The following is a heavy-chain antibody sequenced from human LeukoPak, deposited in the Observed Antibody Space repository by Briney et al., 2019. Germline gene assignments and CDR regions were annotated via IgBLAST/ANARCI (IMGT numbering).Heavy chain of an antibody. V-gene: IGHV4-34*01. D-gene: IGHD1-26*01. J-gene: IGHJ6*03. CDR2: INHSGST. CDR3: ARDVPMYSGSHLYYYMDV. CDR1: GGSFSGYY. Sequence: SETLSLTCAVYGGSFSGYYWSWIRQPPGKGLEWIGEINHSGSTNYNPSLKSRVTILVDTSKNQFSLKLSSVTAADTAVYYCARDVPMYSGSHLYYYMDVWGKGTTVTVSS.